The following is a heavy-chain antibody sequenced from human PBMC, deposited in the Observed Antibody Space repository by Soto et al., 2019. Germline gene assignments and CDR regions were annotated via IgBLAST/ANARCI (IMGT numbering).Heavy chain of an antibody. CDR2: ISSSGSTI. J-gene: IGHJ6*02. CDR1: GFTFSSYE. V-gene: IGHV3-48*03. D-gene: IGHD6-6*01. Sequence: EVQLVESGGGLVQPGGSLRLSCASSGFTFSSYEMNWVRQAPGKGLEWVSYISSSGSTIYYADSVKGRFTISRDNAKNSLYLQMNSLRAEDTAVYYCARDNAQNWYSSSSWYYYYGMDVWGQGTTVTVSS. CDR3: ARDNAQNWYSSSSWYYYYGMDV.